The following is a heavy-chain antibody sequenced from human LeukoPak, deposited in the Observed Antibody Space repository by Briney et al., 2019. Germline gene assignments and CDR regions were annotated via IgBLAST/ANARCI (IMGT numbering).Heavy chain of an antibody. V-gene: IGHV3-48*01. J-gene: IGHJ4*02. CDR3: AKRGVTRTYYFDW. CDR1: GFIFSSYN. CDR2: ISSSTTTI. D-gene: IGHD1-1*01. Sequence: PGGSLRLSCAASGFIFSSYNMNWVRQAPGKGLEWLSYISSSTTTIYYADSVKGRFTVSRDNAKDSLYLQMNSLRAEDTAVYYCAKRGVTRTYYFDWWGQGTLVTVSS.